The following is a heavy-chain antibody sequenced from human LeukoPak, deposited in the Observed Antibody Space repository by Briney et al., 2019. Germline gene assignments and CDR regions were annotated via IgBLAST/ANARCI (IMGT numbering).Heavy chain of an antibody. CDR1: GFTFSDHY. CDR2: SRNKDHMYST. V-gene: IGHV3-72*01. CDR3: VRGHDSFDY. J-gene: IGHJ4*02. Sequence: GRSLRLSCVVSGFTFSDHYMDWVRQAAGKGLEWVGRSRNKDHMYSTEYAASVEGRFTISRDLSKNSLYLQMNSLKVEDTAIYYCVRGHDSFDYWGQGALVTVSS.